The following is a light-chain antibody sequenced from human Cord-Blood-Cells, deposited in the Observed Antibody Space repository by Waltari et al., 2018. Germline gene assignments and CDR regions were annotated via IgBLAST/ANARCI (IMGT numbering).Light chain of an antibody. V-gene: IGLV2-14*01. CDR1: SSDVCGFNY. CDR3: SSYTSSSTWV. Sequence: QPALTQPASVSGSPGQSITISRTRTSSDVCGFNYVSWYQQHPGHAPKLMIYDVSKRPSGVSNRFSGSKSGNTASLTISGLRAEDEADYYCSSYTSSSTWVFGGGTKLTVL. J-gene: IGLJ3*02. CDR2: DVS.